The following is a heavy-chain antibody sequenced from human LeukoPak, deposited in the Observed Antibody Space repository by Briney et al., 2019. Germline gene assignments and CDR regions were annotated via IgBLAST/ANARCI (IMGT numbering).Heavy chain of an antibody. CDR2: ISYDGSNK. V-gene: IGHV3-30-3*01. CDR1: GFTFSSYA. Sequence: GGSLRLSCAASGFTFSSYAMHWGRQAPGKRLEWVAVISYDGSNKYYADSVKGRFTISRDNSKNTLYLQMNSLRAEDTAVYYCARDRLGAGTLIEYFDYWGQGTLVTVSS. J-gene: IGHJ4*02. D-gene: IGHD2/OR15-2a*01. CDR3: ARDRLGAGTLIEYFDY.